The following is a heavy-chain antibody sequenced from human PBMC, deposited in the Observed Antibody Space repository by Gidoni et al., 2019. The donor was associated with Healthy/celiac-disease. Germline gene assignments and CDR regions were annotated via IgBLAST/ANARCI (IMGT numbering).Heavy chain of an antibody. CDR2: IIGSGGST. V-gene: IGHV3-23*01. Sequence: EVQLLESGGGLVQPGGSLRLSCAASGFTFSSYAMSWVRQAPGKGLEWVSAIIGSGGSTYYADSVKGRFTISRDNSKNTLYLQMNSLRAEDTAVYYCAKGRPRAYYYDSSGYYRAYWGQGTLVTVSS. CDR3: AKGRPRAYYYDSSGYYRAY. J-gene: IGHJ4*02. CDR1: GFTFSSYA. D-gene: IGHD3-22*01.